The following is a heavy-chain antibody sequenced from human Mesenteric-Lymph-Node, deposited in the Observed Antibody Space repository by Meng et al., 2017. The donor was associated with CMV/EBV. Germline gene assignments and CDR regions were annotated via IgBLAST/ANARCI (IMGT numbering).Heavy chain of an antibody. D-gene: IGHD3-9*01. CDR3: ARVQYDLLTGYYTPGLDY. V-gene: IGHV3-23*01. CDR2: ISGSGGTT. CDR1: GFTFSSYA. Sequence: GESLKISCAASGFTFSSYAMRWVRQAPGKGLEWVSGISGSGGTTYYADSVKGRFTISRDNAKNSLYLQMNSLRAEDTALYYCARVQYDLLTGYYTPGLDYWGQGTLVTVSS. J-gene: IGHJ4*02.